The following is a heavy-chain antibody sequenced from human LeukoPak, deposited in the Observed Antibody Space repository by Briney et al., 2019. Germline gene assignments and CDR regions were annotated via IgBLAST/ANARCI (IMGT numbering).Heavy chain of an antibody. V-gene: IGHV3-23*01. J-gene: IGHJ4*02. CDR2: ISGSGGST. CDR3: AKDRYGDYYFDY. D-gene: IGHD4-17*01. Sequence: GGSLRLSCAASGFTFGTYAMSWVRQAPGKGLEWISAISGSGGSTYYADSVKGRFTISRDNSKNTLYLQMNSLRAEDTAIYYCAKDRYGDYYFDYWGQGTLVTVSS. CDR1: GFTFGTYA.